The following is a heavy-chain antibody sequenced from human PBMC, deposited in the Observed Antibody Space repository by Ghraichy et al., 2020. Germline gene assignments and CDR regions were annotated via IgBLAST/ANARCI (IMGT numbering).Heavy chain of an antibody. CDR1: GFTLSSYS. J-gene: IGHJ6*02. Sequence: GGSLRLSCEASGFTLSSYSMNWVRQAPGKGLEWVSFIGSSSSYIYYADSVRGRFTISRDNAKNSLYLQMNSLRAEDTAVYYCARPLHYYVSGTYPLQDAMDVWGLGTTVTVSS. V-gene: IGHV3-21*01. D-gene: IGHD3-10*01. CDR2: IGSSSSYI. CDR3: ARPLHYYVSGTYPLQDAMDV.